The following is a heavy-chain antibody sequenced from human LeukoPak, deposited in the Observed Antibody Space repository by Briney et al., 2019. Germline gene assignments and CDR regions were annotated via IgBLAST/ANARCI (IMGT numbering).Heavy chain of an antibody. CDR2: ISYDGSNK. CDR3: AREGAFRSSRYYFDY. CDR1: GFTFSSYA. Sequence: QTGGSLRLSCAASGFTFSSYAMHWVRQAPGKGLEWVAVISYDGSNKYYADSVKGRFTISRDNSKNTLYLQMNSLRAEDTAVYYCAREGAFRSSRYYFDYWGQGTLVTVSS. V-gene: IGHV3-30-3*01. J-gene: IGHJ4*02.